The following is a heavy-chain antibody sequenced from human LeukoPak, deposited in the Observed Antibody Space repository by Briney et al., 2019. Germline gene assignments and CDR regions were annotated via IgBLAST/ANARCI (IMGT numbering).Heavy chain of an antibody. CDR1: GGSISSSSDY. CDR2: IYHSETT. J-gene: IGHJ4*02. V-gene: IGHV4-39*01. Sequence: PSETLSLTCSVSGGSISSSSDYWGWVRQPPGKGLEWIGSIYHSETTYYNPSLKSRVIISVDTSKNQFSLKLSSVTAADTAVYYCASASRMTMDFDYWGQGTLVTVSS. D-gene: IGHD2-15*01. CDR3: ASASRMTMDFDY.